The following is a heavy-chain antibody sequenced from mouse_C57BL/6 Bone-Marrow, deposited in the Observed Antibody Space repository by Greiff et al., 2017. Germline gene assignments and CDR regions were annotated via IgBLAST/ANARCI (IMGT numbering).Heavy chain of an antibody. D-gene: IGHD1-1*01. Sequence: EFQLQQSGAELVRPGASVKLSCTASGFNIKDDYMHWVKQRPEQGLEWIGWIDPENGDTEYASKFQGKATITADTSSNTAYLQLSSLTSEDTAVYYCTTYYYASYYFDYWGQGTTLTVSS. CDR1: GFNIKDDY. J-gene: IGHJ2*01. CDR2: IDPENGDT. CDR3: TTYYYASYYFDY. V-gene: IGHV14-4*01.